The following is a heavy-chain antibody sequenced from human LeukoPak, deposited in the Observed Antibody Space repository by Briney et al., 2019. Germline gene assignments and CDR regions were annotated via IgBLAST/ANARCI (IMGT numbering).Heavy chain of an antibody. CDR2: IIKSGSHI. Sequence: GGSLRLSCAASGFTFSDYSMNWVRQAPGKGLEWVSAIIKSGSHIYYADSVKGRFTISRDNANNSLYLQMTGLRAEDTAVYYCARGRGGDNSNWFDPWGPGTLVTVSS. CDR3: ARGRGGDNSNWFDP. D-gene: IGHD4-23*01. V-gene: IGHV3-21*01. CDR1: GFTFSDYS. J-gene: IGHJ5*02.